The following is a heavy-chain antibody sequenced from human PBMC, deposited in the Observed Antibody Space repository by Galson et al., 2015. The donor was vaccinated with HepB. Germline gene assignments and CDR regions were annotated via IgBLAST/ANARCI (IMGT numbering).Heavy chain of an antibody. V-gene: IGHV1-18*01. Sequence: SVKVSCKASGYTFTSYGISWVRQAPGQWLEWMGWISAYNGNTNYAQKLQGRVTMTTDTSTSTAYMELRSLRSDDTAVYYCARDEYSSSWYHGPYYYYCMDVWGQGTTVTVAS. D-gene: IGHD6-13*01. J-gene: IGHJ6*02. CDR2: ISAYNGNT. CDR1: GYTFTSYG. CDR3: ARDEYSSSWYHGPYYYYCMDV.